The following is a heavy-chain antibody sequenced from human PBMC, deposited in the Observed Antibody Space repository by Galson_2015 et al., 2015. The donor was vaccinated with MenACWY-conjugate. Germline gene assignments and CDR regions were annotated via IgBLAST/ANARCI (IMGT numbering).Heavy chain of an antibody. CDR3: ARVGTWIHQYFYSMDV. D-gene: IGHD5-18*01. CDR2: ISKSGSPI. CDR1: GFTVTGYE. Sequence: SLRLSCAASGFTVTGYEFNWVRQAPGKGLEWLSYISKSGSPIYYADSVKGRFTISRDNMKKSLFLEMNSLRAGDTGVYYCARVGTWIHQYFYSMDVWGKGTTVTVSS. V-gene: IGHV3-48*03. J-gene: IGHJ6*03.